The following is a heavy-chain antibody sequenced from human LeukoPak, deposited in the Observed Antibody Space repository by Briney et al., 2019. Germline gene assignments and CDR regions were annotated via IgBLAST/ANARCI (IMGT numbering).Heavy chain of an antibody. CDR3: ARDSLEVRGRDYFDY. Sequence: GGSLRLSCAASGFTFSSYSMNWVRQAPGKGLEWVSYISSSGSTIYYADSVKGRFTISRDNAKNSLYLQMNSLRAEDTAAYYCARDSLEVRGRDYFDYWGQGTLVTVSS. CDR2: ISSSGSTI. CDR1: GFTFSSYS. J-gene: IGHJ4*02. D-gene: IGHD3-10*01. V-gene: IGHV3-48*04.